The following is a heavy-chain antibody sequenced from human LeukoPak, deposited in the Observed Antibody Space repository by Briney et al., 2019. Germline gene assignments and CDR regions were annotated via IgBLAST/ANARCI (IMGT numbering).Heavy chain of an antibody. V-gene: IGHV3-23*01. CDR3: AKSHSVAQRGYFDY. D-gene: IGHD4-23*01. J-gene: IGHJ4*02. CDR2: VSNSGVDT. Sequence: GSLRLSCAASGFTFTTYAMSWVRQAPGKGLEWVSTVSNSGVDTYYADSVRGRFIISRDNSRNTVLLQINSLRAEDTAVYYCAKSHSVAQRGYFDYWGQGTLVTVSS. CDR1: GFTFTTYA.